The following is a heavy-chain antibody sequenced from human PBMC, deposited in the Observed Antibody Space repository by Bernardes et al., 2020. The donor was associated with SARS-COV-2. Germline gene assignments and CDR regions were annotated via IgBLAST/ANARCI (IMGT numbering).Heavy chain of an antibody. J-gene: IGHJ4*02. D-gene: IGHD1-26*01. CDR2: INSNGVST. Sequence: GGSLRLSCAASGFSFSTYWMHWVRQAPGKGLVWVSRINSNGVSTSYADSVKGRFTISRDNSKNTLFLQMNSLTTEDTAVYYCAREWEDFTSSLFDYWGQGTLVTVSS. CDR3: AREWEDFTSSLFDY. V-gene: IGHV3-74*01. CDR1: GFSFSTYW.